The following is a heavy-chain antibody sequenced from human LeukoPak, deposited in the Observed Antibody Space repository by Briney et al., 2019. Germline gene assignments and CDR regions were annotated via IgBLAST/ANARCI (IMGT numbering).Heavy chain of an antibody. V-gene: IGHV1-8*03. CDR3: ARSPRATTGGYYYYMDV. D-gene: IGHD1-26*01. Sequence: GASVKVSCKASGYTFTSYDINWVRQATGQGLEWMAWMNPNSGNTSYAQKFQGRVTITRNTSISTAYMELSSLRSEDTAMYYCARSPRATTGGYYYYMDVWGKGTTVTVSS. J-gene: IGHJ6*03. CDR2: MNPNSGNT. CDR1: GYTFTSYD.